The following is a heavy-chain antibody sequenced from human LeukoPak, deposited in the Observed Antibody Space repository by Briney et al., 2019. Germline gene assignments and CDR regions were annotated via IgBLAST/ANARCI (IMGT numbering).Heavy chain of an antibody. V-gene: IGHV1-2*06. Sequence: ASVKVSCKASAHTFTGDYMHWVRQAPGQGLEWMGRINPDSGGTKYAQKFQGRVTMTRDTSISTAYMELRRLRLDDTAMYYCARDLTYSSGWYWFDPWGQGTLVTVSS. J-gene: IGHJ5*02. CDR1: AHTFTGDY. CDR2: INPDSGGT. CDR3: ARDLTYSSGWYWFDP. D-gene: IGHD6-19*01.